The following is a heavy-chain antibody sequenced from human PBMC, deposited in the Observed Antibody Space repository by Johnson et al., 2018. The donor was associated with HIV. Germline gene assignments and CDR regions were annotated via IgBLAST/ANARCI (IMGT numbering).Heavy chain of an antibody. Sequence: VQLVESGGGLVKPGGSLRLSCAASGFTFSDYYMSWVRQAPGKGLEWVSIIYSGGSTYYADSVKGRFTISRDNSKNTLYLRMNSLRAEDTAVYYCARGYYDSSGYPVGAFDIWGQGTMVTVSS. CDR1: GFTFSDYY. D-gene: IGHD3-22*01. V-gene: IGHV3-66*01. CDR2: IYSGGST. CDR3: ARGYYDSSGYPVGAFDI. J-gene: IGHJ3*02.